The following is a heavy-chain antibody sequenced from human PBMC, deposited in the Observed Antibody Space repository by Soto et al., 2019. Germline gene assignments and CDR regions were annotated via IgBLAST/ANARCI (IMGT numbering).Heavy chain of an antibody. J-gene: IGHJ4*02. CDR1: GGNFNNYT. CDR3: ARDTSNYFDY. CDR2: FIPLFFTA. D-gene: IGHD2-2*01. Sequence: VQLVQSGAEVKKPGSSVKVSCEASGGNFNNYTISWVRQAPGHGLEWMGGFIPLFFTASYSQTFQGRVTITADRSTSSVYMELSSLRYEDTGVYYCARDTSNYFDYWGQGTLVTVSS. V-gene: IGHV1-69*06.